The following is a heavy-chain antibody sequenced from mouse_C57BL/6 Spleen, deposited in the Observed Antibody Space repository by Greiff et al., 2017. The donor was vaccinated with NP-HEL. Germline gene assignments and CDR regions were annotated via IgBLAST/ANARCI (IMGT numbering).Heavy chain of an antibody. D-gene: IGHD2-2*01. V-gene: IGHV1-72*01. J-gene: IGHJ3*01. CDR3: ARSRDGYDWAWFAY. Sequence: QVQLQQPGAELVKPGASVKLSCKASGYTFTSYWMHWVKQRPGRGLEWIGRIDPNSGGTKYNEKFKSKATLTVDKPSSTAYMQLSRLTSEDAAVYYCARSRDGYDWAWFAYWGQGTLVTVSA. CDR2: IDPNSGGT. CDR1: GYTFTSYW.